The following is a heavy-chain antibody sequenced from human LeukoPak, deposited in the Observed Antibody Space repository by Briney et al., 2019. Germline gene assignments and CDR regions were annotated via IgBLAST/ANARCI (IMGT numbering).Heavy chain of an antibody. CDR2: INPNSGGT. CDR1: GYTFTGYY. CDR3: ARGVSGEYYYYYMDG. V-gene: IGHV1-2*02. J-gene: IGHJ6*03. D-gene: IGHD3-10*01. Sequence: GASVKVSCKASGYTFTGYYMHWVRQAPGQGLEGMGWINPNSGGTNYAQKFQGRVTMTRDTSIGTAYMELSRLRSDDTAVYYCARGVSGEYYYYYMDGWGKGTTVTVSS.